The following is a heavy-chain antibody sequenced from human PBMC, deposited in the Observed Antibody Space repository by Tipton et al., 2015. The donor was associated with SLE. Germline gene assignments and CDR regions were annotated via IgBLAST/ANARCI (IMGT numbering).Heavy chain of an antibody. Sequence: QLVQSGGGLVQPGRSLRLSCAASGFTFDDYAMHWVRQPPGKGLEWIGYIYYSGSTNYNPSLKSRVTISVDTSKNQFSLKLSSVTAADTAVYYCAGASSEYFQHWGQGTLVTVSS. V-gene: IGHV4-59*01. J-gene: IGHJ1*01. CDR1: GFTFDDYA. CDR2: IYYSGST. D-gene: IGHD2-15*01. CDR3: AGASSEYFQH.